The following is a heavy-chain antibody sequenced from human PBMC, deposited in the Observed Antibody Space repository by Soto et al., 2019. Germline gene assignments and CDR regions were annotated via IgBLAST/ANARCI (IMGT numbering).Heavy chain of an antibody. V-gene: IGHV1-69*01. CDR3: ARDPYCSSTSCPPYYYGMDV. Sequence: QVQLVQSGAEVKKPGSSVKVSCKASGGTFSSYAISWVRQAPGQGLEWMGGIIPIFGTANYAQKFQGRVTIIADESTSTAYMELSSLRSEDTAVYYCARDPYCSSTSCPPYYYGMDVWGQGTTVTVSS. J-gene: IGHJ6*02. CDR1: GGTFSSYA. CDR2: IIPIFGTA. D-gene: IGHD2-2*01.